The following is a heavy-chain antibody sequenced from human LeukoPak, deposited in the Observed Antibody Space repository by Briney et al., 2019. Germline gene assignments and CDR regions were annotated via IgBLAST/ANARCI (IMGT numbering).Heavy chain of an antibody. V-gene: IGHV3-21*01. J-gene: IGHJ1*01. CDR2: ISSSSSYI. CDR3: ARGPRGYYDSSGYYYGPRYFQH. Sequence: KPSETLSLTCTVSGGSISSSSYYWGWIRQPPGKGLEWVSSISSSSSYIYYADSVKGRFTISRDNAKNSLYLQMNSLRAEDTAVYYCARGPRGYYDSSGYYYGPRYFQHWGQGTLVTVSS. D-gene: IGHD3-22*01. CDR1: GGSISSSS.